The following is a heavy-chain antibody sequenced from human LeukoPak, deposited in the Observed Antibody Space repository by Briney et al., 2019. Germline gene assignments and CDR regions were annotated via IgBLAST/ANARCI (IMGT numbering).Heavy chain of an antibody. D-gene: IGHD6-19*01. CDR1: GFTFGSYA. Sequence: GGSLRLSCAASGFTFGSYAMYWVRQAPGKGLEWVSGIIGSGGSTFYADSVKGRFTISRDNSENTVYLQMNSLRADDTAVYYCAKTTAGYSSGRYPGWPVDCRGQGTLVTVSS. J-gene: IGHJ4*02. V-gene: IGHV3-23*01. CDR3: AKTTAGYSSGRYPGWPVDC. CDR2: IIGSGGST.